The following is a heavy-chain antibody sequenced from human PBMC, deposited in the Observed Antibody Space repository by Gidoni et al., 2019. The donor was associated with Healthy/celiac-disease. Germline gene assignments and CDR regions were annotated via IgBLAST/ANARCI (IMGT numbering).Heavy chain of an antibody. CDR1: GFTFSSYA. J-gene: IGHJ5*02. D-gene: IGHD3-16*02. CDR3: AKDRGTTFGGVIGGLNWFDP. Sequence: EVQLLESGGGLVQPGGSLRLSCAASGFTFSSYAMSWVRQGPGKGLEWVSAIRGSGGSTYYADSGKGRFTISRDNYKNTLYLQMNSLRAEDTAVYYCAKDRGTTFGGVIGGLNWFDPWGQGTLVTVSS. CDR2: IRGSGGST. V-gene: IGHV3-23*01.